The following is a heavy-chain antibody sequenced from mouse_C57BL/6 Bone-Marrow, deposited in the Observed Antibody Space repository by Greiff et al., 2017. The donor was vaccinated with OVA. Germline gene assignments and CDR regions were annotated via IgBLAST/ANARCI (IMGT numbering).Heavy chain of an antibody. D-gene: IGHD1-1*01. CDR3: TTRGTTVVDWFAY. Sequence: EVQLQQSGAELVRPGASVKLSCTASGFNIKDYYMHWVKQRPEQGLEWIGRIDPEDGDTEYAPKFQGKATMTADTSSNTAYLQLSSLTSEDTAVYYCTTRGTTVVDWFAYWGQGTLVTVSA. CDR1: GFNIKDYY. CDR2: IDPEDGDT. V-gene: IGHV14-1*01. J-gene: IGHJ3*01.